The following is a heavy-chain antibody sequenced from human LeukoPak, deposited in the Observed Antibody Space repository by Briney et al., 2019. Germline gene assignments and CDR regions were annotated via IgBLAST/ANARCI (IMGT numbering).Heavy chain of an antibody. CDR2: IRYDGSNK. CDR1: GFTFSSYG. J-gene: IGHJ6*03. V-gene: IGHV3-30*02. D-gene: IGHD3-10*01. CDR3: ARDRYYGSGSWTYYYYYYMDV. Sequence: GGSLRLSCATSGFTFSSYGMHWVRQAPGKGLEYVAFIRYDGSNKYYADSVKGRFTISRDNSKNTLYLQMNSLRAEDTAVYYCARDRYYGSGSWTYYYYYYMDVWGKGTTVTISS.